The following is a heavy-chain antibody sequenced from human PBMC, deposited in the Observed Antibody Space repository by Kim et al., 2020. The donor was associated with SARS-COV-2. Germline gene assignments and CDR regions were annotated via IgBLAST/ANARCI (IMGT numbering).Heavy chain of an antibody. CDR3: AARSPGGYYFDY. D-gene: IGHD6-6*01. Sequence: SETLSLTCTVSGGSISSYYWNWIRQPPGKGLEWIGYIYYSGSTKYNPSLKSRVTISVDTSKNQFSLKLSSVTAADTAVYYCAARSPGGYYFDYWGQGTLVTVSS. CDR1: GGSISSYY. V-gene: IGHV4-59*13. CDR2: IYYSGST. J-gene: IGHJ4*02.